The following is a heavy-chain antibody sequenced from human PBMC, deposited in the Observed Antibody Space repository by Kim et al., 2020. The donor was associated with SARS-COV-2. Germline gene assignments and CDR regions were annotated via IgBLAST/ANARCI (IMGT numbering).Heavy chain of an antibody. CDR1: GYTFTSYA. CDR2: INAGNGNT. CDR3: ARVPPRAIVATIEGDDY. J-gene: IGHJ4*02. D-gene: IGHD5-12*01. Sequence: ASVKVSCKASGYTFTSYAMHWVRQAPGQRLEWMGWINAGNGNTKYSQKFQGRVTITRDTSASTAYMELSSLRSEDTAVYYCARVPPRAIVATIEGDDYWGQGTLVTISS. V-gene: IGHV1-3*01.